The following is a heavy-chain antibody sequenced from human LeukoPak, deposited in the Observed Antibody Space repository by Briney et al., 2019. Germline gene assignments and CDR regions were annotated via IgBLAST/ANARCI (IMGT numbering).Heavy chain of an antibody. CDR2: IFYTGSA. Sequence: SETLSLTCTVSGASISSPNYCWGWFRQPPGKGLEWIGSIFYTGSAYYNPSLKSRVTISVDTSKNQFSLKLTSVTAADTAVYYCARDPWYSSSWPHDFWGQGTLVTVSS. CDR1: GASISSPNYC. CDR3: ARDPWYSSSWPHDF. J-gene: IGHJ4*02. V-gene: IGHV4-39*07. D-gene: IGHD6-13*01.